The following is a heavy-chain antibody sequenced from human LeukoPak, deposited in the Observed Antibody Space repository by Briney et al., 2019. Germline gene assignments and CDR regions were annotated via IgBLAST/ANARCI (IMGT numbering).Heavy chain of an antibody. CDR3: ARPNTEYCSSTSCYGYYYYYMDV. CDR2: IYPGDSDT. D-gene: IGHD2-2*01. Sequence: GESLKISCKGSGYSFTSYWIGWVRLMPGKGLEWMGIIYPGDSDTRYRPSFQGQVTISADQSISTAYLQWSSLKASDTAMYYCARPNTEYCSSTSCYGYYYYYMDVWGKGTTVTVSS. J-gene: IGHJ6*03. CDR1: GYSFTSYW. V-gene: IGHV5-51*01.